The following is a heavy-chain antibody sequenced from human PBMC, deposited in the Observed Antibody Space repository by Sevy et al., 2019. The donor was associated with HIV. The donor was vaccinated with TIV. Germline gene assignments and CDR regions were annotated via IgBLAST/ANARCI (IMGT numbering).Heavy chain of an antibody. D-gene: IGHD3-3*01. CDR3: ARHLGITIFGVAIKPYYYGMDV. Sequence: SETLSLTCTVSGGSISSSSYYWGSIRQPPEKGLEWIGSIYYSGSTYYNPSLKSRVTISVDTSKNQFSLKLSSVTAADTAVDYCARHLGITIFGVAIKPYYYGMDVWGQGTMVTVSS. V-gene: IGHV4-39*01. CDR2: IYYSGST. CDR1: GGSISSSSYY. J-gene: IGHJ6*02.